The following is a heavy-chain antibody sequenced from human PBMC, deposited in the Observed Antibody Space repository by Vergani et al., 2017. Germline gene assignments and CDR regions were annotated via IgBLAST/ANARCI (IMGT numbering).Heavy chain of an antibody. CDR1: GGSISSSSYY. Sequence: QLQLQESGPGLVKPSETLSLTCTVSGGSISSSSYYWGWIRQPPGKGLEWIGSIYYSGSTYYNPSLKSRVTISVDTSKNQFSLKLSSVTAADTAVYYCARGLWFGEPPRNHWFDPWGQGTLVTVSS. D-gene: IGHD3-10*01. V-gene: IGHV4-39*07. CDR3: ARGLWFGEPPRNHWFDP. J-gene: IGHJ5*02. CDR2: IYYSGST.